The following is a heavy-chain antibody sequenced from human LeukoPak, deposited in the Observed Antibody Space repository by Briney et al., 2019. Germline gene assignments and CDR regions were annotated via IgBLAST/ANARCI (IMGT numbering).Heavy chain of an antibody. J-gene: IGHJ4*02. CDR1: GFTFSNFG. CDR2: LWNGGSDK. Sequence: GGSLRLSCAASGFTFSNFGMHWVRQAPGKGLEWVAVLWNGGSDKYYADSVKGRFTISRDNSNNTLYLQMNSLRVEATAVYYCAKDRDVSGYPYYFDYWGQGTLVTVSS. D-gene: IGHD3-3*01. CDR3: AKDRDVSGYPYYFDY. V-gene: IGHV3-33*06.